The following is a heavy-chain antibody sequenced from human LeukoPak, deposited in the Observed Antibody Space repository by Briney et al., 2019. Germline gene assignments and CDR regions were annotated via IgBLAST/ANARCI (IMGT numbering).Heavy chain of an antibody. D-gene: IGHD5-24*01. CDR1: GFTVSSNC. V-gene: IGHV3-66*01. CDR3: AREMATRYYFDY. CDR2: IYSGGST. J-gene: IGHJ4*02. Sequence: GGSLRLSCAASGFTVSSNCMSWVRQAPGKGLEWVSVIYSGGSTYYADSVKGRFTISRDNSKNTLYLQMNSLRAEDTAVYYCAREMATRYYFDYWGQGTLVTVSS.